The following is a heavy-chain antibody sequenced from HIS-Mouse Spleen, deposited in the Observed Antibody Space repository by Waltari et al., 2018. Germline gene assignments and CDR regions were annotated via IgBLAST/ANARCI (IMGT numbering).Heavy chain of an antibody. CDR1: GFTFSSYW. D-gene: IGHD3-10*01. CDR3: ARDQVKGHFDY. J-gene: IGHJ4*02. CDR2: IKQDGSEK. Sequence: EVQLVESGGGLVQPGGSLRLSCAASGFTFSSYWMSWVRQAPGKGLGWVANIKQDGSEKYYVDSVKGRFTISRDNAKNSLYLQMNSLRAEDTAVYYCARDQVKGHFDYWGQGTLVTVSS. V-gene: IGHV3-7*01.